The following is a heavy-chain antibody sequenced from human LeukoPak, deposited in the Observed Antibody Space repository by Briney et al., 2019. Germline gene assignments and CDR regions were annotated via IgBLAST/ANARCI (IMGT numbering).Heavy chain of an antibody. Sequence: PGGSLRLSCAASGFTFSTFWMSWVCQTPEKGLECAANINQDGSEKYYVDSVRGRFTISRDNAKNSLYLQMNTLRAEDTAVYYCARLWEGSESCYRPNDCWGQGTLVTVSS. J-gene: IGHJ4*02. V-gene: IGHV3-7*01. CDR3: ARLWEGSESCYRPNDC. CDR1: GFTFSTFW. CDR2: INQDGSEK. D-gene: IGHD3-10*01.